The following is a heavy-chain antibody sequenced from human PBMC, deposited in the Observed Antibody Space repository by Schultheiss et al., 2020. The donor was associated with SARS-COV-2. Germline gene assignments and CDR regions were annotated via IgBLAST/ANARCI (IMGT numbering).Heavy chain of an antibody. D-gene: IGHD3-10*01. CDR3: ARRGSGSSYYYGMDV. J-gene: IGHJ6*02. V-gene: IGHV1-46*01. CDR2: INPSGGST. CDR1: GYTFTSYY. Sequence: GGSLRLSCKASGYTFTSYYMHWVRQAPGQGLEWMGIINPSGGSTSYAQKFQGRVTMTRDTSISTAYMELSRLRSDDTAVYYCARRGSGSSYYYGMDVWGQGTTVTVSS.